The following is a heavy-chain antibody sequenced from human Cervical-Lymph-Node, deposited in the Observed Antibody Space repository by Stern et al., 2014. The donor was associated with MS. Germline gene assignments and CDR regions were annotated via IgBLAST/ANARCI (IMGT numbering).Heavy chain of an antibody. V-gene: IGHV1-18*01. J-gene: IGHJ3*02. CDR1: GYTFIEYA. Sequence: QVQLMQSGAEVKKPGASVKVSCKASGYTFIEYAISWVRQAPGQGLEWMGWIGTNIGNTNYAQKFKGRVTLATDTSTTTVYMELRSLRSDDTAMYYCRAGSDAFDIWGQGTMVTVSS. CDR2: IGTNIGNT. D-gene: IGHD6-13*01. CDR3: RAGSDAFDI.